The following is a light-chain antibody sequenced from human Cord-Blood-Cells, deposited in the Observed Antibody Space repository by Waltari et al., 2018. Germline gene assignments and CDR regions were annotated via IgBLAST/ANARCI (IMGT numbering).Light chain of an antibody. CDR1: NIGSKS. CDR2: YDS. CDR3: QVWDSSSDHLVV. J-gene: IGLJ2*01. V-gene: IGLV3-21*04. Sequence: SYVLTQPPSVSVAPGKTARITCGGNNIGSKSWHWYQQKPGQAPVLVIYYDSDRPSGIPERFSGSNSGNTATLTISRVEAGDEADYYCQVWDSSSDHLVVFGGGTKLTVL.